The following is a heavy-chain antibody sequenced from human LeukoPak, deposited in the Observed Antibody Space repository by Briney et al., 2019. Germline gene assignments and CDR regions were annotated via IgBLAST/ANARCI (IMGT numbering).Heavy chain of an antibody. Sequence: PGGSLRLSCAASGFTFSNYAMSWVRQAQGKGLEWVSAVSGTSGSTYYTDSVKGRFTISRDNSKNTLYLQMNGLGAEDTAIYYCAKTGGSGSYYERLDYWGQGTLVTVSS. CDR3: AKTGGSGSYYERLDY. J-gene: IGHJ4*02. D-gene: IGHD3-10*01. CDR2: VSGTSGST. CDR1: GFTFSNYA. V-gene: IGHV3-23*01.